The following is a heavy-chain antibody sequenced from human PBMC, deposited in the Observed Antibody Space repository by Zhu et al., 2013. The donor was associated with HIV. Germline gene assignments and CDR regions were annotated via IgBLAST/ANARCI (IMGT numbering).Heavy chain of an antibody. J-gene: IGHJ5*02. CDR1: GFTFTSSA. CDR2: IVVGSGNT. V-gene: IGHV1-58*01. Sequence: HLVQSGPEVKKPGTSVKVSCKASGFTFTSSAVQWVRQARGLRLEWMGWIVVGSGNTNYAQKFQERVTITRDMFTSTVYMELSSLTSQDTAVYYCAAVSLSGSSHWVDPWGQGTLVTVS. CDR3: AAVSLSGSSHWVDP. D-gene: IGHD1-26*01.